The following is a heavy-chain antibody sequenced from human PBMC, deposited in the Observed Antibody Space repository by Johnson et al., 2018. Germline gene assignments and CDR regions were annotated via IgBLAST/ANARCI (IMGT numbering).Heavy chain of an antibody. CDR3: AREMWMVSAFDI. V-gene: IGHV3-53*01. D-gene: IGHD5-18*01. CDR1: GFTVSSNY. CDR2: IYSGGST. J-gene: IGHJ3*02. Sequence: VQLVESGGGLIQPGGSLRLSCAASGFTVSSNYMSWVRQAPGKGLEWVSVIYSGGSTYYADSVKGRFTISRDNAKNSLYLQMNSLRAEDTAVYYCAREMWMVSAFDIWGQGTMVTVSS.